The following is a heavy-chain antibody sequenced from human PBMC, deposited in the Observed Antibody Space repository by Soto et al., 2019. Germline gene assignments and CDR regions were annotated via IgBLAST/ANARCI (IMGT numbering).Heavy chain of an antibody. J-gene: IGHJ4*02. D-gene: IGHD3-22*01. CDR1: GGSFSGYY. CDR3: ARVVVVAAHPRPYYYDGSGYPYYFDY. CDR2: INHSGST. Sequence: PSETLSLTCAVYGGSFSGYYWSWIRQPPGKGLEWIGEINHSGSTNYNPSLKSRVTISVDTSKNQFSLKLSSVTAADTAVYYCARVVVVAAHPRPYYYDGSGYPYYFDYWGQGTLVTVSS. V-gene: IGHV4-34*01.